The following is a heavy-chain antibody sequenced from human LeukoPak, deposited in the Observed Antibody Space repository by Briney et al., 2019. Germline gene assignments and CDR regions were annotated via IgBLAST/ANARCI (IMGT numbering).Heavy chain of an antibody. J-gene: IGHJ6*04. CDR1: GFTFSSYG. Sequence: GRCLRLSCAASGFTFSSYGMHWVRQAPGKGLEWVAVISYDGSNKYYADSVKGRFTISRDNSKNTLYLQMYSLRAEDTAVYYCAKSHITMVRGSMDVWGKGTTVTVSS. V-gene: IGHV3-30*18. D-gene: IGHD3-10*01. CDR2: ISYDGSNK. CDR3: AKSHITMVRGSMDV.